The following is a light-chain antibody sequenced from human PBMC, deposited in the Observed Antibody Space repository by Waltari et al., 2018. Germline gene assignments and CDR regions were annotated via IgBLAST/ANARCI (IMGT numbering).Light chain of an antibody. CDR3: QQRSNWPPGVT. J-gene: IGKJ3*01. V-gene: IGKV3-11*01. CDR1: QSVSSY. CDR2: DAS. Sequence: EIVLTQSPATLSLSPGERATLSCRASQSVSSYLAGYQQKPGKAPRLLIYDASNTATGIPARFSGSGSGTDFTLTSSSLEPEDFAVYYCQQRSNWPPGVTFGPGTKVDIK.